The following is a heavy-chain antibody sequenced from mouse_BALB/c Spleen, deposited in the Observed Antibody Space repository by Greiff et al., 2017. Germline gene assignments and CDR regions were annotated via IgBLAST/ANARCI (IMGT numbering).Heavy chain of an antibody. CDR2: ISSGSSTI. CDR3: ARSYYGSSYVGYFDV. CDR1: GFTFSSFG. D-gene: IGHD1-1*01. Sequence: EVMLVESGGGLVQPGGSRKLSCAASGFTFSSFGMHWVRQAPEKGLEWVAYISSGSSTIYYADTVKGRFTISRDNPKNTLFLQMTSLRSEDTAMYYCARSYYGSSYVGYFDVWGAGTTVTVSS. V-gene: IGHV5-17*02. J-gene: IGHJ1*01.